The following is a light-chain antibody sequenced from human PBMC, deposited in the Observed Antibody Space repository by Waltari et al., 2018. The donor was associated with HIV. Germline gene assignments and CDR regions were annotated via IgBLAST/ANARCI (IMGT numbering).Light chain of an antibody. CDR3: QHYKSSFRT. Sequence: DIQLTPSPSTLSVSVGDRVTITCRASGSISTFLFWYQQKPGKAPRLLIFGASSLQNGVPSRCIGGGSGTDFTLTISSLQPDDFATYYCQHYKSSFRTFGQGTRVEMK. J-gene: IGKJ1*01. V-gene: IGKV1-5*03. CDR2: GAS. CDR1: GSISTF.